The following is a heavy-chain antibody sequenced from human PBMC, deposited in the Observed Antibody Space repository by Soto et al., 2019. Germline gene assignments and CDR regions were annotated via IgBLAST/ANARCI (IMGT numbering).Heavy chain of an antibody. CDR2: IKHDGSEK. CDR3: PSRPGSGAFHGVFEY. J-gene: IGHJ4*02. V-gene: IGHV3-7*01. D-gene: IGHD1-26*01. Sequence: WIIQKTGKGLEWVANIKHDGSEKNYVDSVEGRFTISRDNAKNSLYLEMNNLRAEDTALYYCPSRPGSGAFHGVFEYLVKGTQVT.